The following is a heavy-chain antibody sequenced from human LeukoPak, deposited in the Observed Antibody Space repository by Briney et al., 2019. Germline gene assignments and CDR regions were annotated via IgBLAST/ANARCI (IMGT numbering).Heavy chain of an antibody. V-gene: IGHV3-7*03. CDR1: GLIFRSYW. D-gene: IGHD3-10*01. CDR2: IDQDGSEK. J-gene: IGHJ6*02. Sequence: GGSLRLSCAVSGLIFRSYWMSWVRQAPGKGLEWVANIDQDGSEKYFVDSVKGRFTISRDNSKNSLYLQMNSLRTEDTALYYCAKDGSGDDRYYYYYGMDVWGQGTTVTVSS. CDR3: AKDGSGDDRYYYYYGMDV.